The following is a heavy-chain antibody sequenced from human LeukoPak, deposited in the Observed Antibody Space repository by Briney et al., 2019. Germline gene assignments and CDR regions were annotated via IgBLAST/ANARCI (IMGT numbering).Heavy chain of an antibody. D-gene: IGHD5-12*01. CDR2: VSNDETHR. CDR1: GFAFNNFW. Sequence: GGSLRLSCAVSGFAFNNFWMTWIRQAPGKGLEWVATVSNDETHRQYADSLRGRFTISRDNAKNLLYLQMSSLRADDTAMYYCAKNSGYYRLDSWGQSTLVIVSS. V-gene: IGHV3-7*01. CDR3: AKNSGYYRLDS. J-gene: IGHJ4*02.